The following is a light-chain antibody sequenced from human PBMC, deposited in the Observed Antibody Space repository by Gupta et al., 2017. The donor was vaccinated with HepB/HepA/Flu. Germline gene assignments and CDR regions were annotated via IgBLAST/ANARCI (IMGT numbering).Light chain of an antibody. Sequence: VMNQPPPSLPVTRCEPASISCRSSQSVLHSNGYYFLDWYLQKPGQSTQLLTYLGSMRASEVPDRFSGSRSGTDFPLKISRVEAEYVGFYYCMQALQTYTFGQGTKLEIK. J-gene: IGKJ2*01. CDR3: MQALQTYT. CDR1: QSVLHSNGYYF. CDR2: LGS. V-gene: IGKV2-28*01.